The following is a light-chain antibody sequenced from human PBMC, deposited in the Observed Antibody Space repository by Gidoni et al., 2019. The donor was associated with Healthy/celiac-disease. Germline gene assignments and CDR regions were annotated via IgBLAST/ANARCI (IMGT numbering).Light chain of an antibody. Sequence: EIVLTQSPGTLSLSPGERATLSCRASQSVSSSYFAWYQQKPGQAPRLLIYGESSRATGIPDRFSGSGSGTDFTLTISRLEPEDFSVYYFQQYGSSPPWTFGQXTKVEIK. CDR3: QQYGSSPPWT. CDR2: GES. J-gene: IGKJ1*01. CDR1: QSVSSSY. V-gene: IGKV3-20*01.